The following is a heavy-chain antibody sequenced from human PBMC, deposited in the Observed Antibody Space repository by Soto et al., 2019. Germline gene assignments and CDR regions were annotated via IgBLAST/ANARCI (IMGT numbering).Heavy chain of an antibody. Sequence: ASGPTLVNPTQTLTLTCTFSGFSLSTSGVGVGWIRQPPGKALEWLALIYWNDDKRYSPSLKSRLTITKDTSKNQVVLTMTNMDPVDTATYYCAHRRGGYSSSWYGPFDPWGQGTLVTVSS. CDR3: AHRRGGYSSSWYGPFDP. CDR1: GFSLSTSGVG. CDR2: IYWNDDK. V-gene: IGHV2-5*01. D-gene: IGHD6-13*01. J-gene: IGHJ5*02.